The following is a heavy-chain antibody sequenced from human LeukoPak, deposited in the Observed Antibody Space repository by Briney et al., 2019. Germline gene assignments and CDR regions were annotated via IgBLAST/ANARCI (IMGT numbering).Heavy chain of an antibody. CDR2: INHSGST. D-gene: IGHD2-15*01. V-gene: IGHV4-34*01. J-gene: IGHJ4*02. CDR1: GGSFSGYY. CDR3: ARVARYCSGGSCFDY. Sequence: NTSETLSLTCAVYGGSFSGYYWSWIRQPPGKGLEWIGEINHSGSTNYNPSLKSRVTISVDTSKNQFSLKLSSVTAADTAVYYCARVARYCSGGSCFDYWGQGTLVTVSS.